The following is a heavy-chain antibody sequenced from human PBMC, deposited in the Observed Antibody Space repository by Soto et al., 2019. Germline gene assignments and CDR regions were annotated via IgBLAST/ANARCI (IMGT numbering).Heavy chain of an antibody. CDR3: ARHYYGSGSYYYYYGMDV. Sequence: SETLSLTCTVSGASVSSGYWSWIRQPPGKGLEWIGFMYLGGSFNYNPSLKSRVTISVDTSKNQFSLKLSSVTAADTAVYYCARHYYGSGSYYYYYGMDVWGQGTTVTVSS. V-gene: IGHV4-59*08. CDR2: MYLGGSF. D-gene: IGHD3-10*01. CDR1: GASVSSGY. J-gene: IGHJ6*02.